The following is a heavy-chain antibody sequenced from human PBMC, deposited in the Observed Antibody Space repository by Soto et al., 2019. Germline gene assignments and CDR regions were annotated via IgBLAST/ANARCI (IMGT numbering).Heavy chain of an antibody. CDR3: ARTTVTSPSDAFDI. J-gene: IGHJ3*02. CDR1: GYTFTNYK. Sequence: QVQLVQSGAEVKKPGASLKVSCKASGYTFTNYKITWVRKAPGQGLEWMGWISAYNGHTNYAQKFQGRVTMTTDTSTSAAYMELRSLRSDDTAVYYCARTTVTSPSDAFDIWGQGTMVTVSS. CDR2: ISAYNGHT. D-gene: IGHD4-17*01. V-gene: IGHV1-18*01.